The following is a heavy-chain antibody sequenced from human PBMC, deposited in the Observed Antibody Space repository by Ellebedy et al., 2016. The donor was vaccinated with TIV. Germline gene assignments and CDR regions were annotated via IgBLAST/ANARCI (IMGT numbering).Heavy chain of an antibody. Sequence: ASVKVSXKASGYTFTSYDINWVRQAPGQGLEWMGIINPSGGSTSYAQKFQGRVTMTRDTSTSTVYMELSSLRSEDTAVYYCARAGITIFGAVKGGNWFDPWGQGTLVTVSS. CDR1: GYTFTSYD. J-gene: IGHJ5*02. D-gene: IGHD3-3*01. CDR2: INPSGGST. V-gene: IGHV1-46*01. CDR3: ARAGITIFGAVKGGNWFDP.